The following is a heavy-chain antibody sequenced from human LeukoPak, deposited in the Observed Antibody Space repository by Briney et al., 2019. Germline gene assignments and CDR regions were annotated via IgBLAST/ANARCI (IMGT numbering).Heavy chain of an antibody. D-gene: IGHD6-13*01. CDR3: ARRPYSSSWYVKLSWFDP. CDR1: GGSLSGYF. J-gene: IGHJ5*02. Sequence: SETLSLTRAVYGGSLSGYFWSGLPQPPGKGGEGIGEIKHSGSTNYTPSLKSRVTISVDTSKNQFSLKLSSVTAADTAVYYCARRPYSSSWYVKLSWFDPWGQGTLVTVSS. V-gene: IGHV4-34*01. CDR2: IKHSGST.